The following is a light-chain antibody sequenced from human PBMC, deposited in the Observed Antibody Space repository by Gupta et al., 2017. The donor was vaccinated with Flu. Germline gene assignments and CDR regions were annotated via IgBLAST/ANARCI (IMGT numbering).Light chain of an antibody. Sequence: SSLSASVGDRVTITCRGSQSISSYSNSYKQKPGRAPTLLIYAASSLQSGVPSRYSGSGSGRACISIIISLQAEDVAAYYCHQSYSTPMYTFGQGTKLEIK. J-gene: IGKJ2*01. CDR1: QSISSY. CDR3: HQSYSTPMYT. V-gene: IGKV1-39*01. CDR2: AAS.